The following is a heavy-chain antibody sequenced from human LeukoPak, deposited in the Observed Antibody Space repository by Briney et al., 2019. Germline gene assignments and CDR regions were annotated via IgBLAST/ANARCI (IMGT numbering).Heavy chain of an antibody. Sequence: GGSRRLSCAAYGFTLSNAWMRWVRQAPGNGREWVGRIKSKTDGGTTDYADAVKGRFSISRDDSKNTLYLQMNSLKTEDTAVYYCASLSGGSGSYNYYGMDVWGQGTTVTVSS. J-gene: IGHJ6*02. D-gene: IGHD3-10*01. CDR2: IKSKTDGGTT. CDR3: ASLSGGSGSYNYYGMDV. CDR1: GFTLSNAW. V-gene: IGHV3-15*01.